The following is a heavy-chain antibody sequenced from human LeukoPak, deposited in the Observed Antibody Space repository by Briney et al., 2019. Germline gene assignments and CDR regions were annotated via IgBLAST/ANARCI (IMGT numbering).Heavy chain of an antibody. CDR1: GLTFSRYW. V-gene: IGHV3-7*03. CDR3: AKARGWLTDAFDI. J-gene: IGHJ3*02. D-gene: IGHD5-12*01. Sequence: SGGSLRLSCAAAGLTFSRYWMSWVRQATGKGLECVAKIKEDGSEKHYVDSVKGRFTISRDNAKNSLYLQMNSLRAEDTAVYYCAKARGWLTDAFDIWGQGTMVTVSS. CDR2: IKEDGSEK.